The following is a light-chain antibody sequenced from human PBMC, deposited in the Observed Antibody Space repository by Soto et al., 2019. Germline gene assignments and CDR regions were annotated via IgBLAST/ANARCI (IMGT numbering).Light chain of an antibody. CDR2: DVS. V-gene: IGLV7-46*01. CDR3: CSYAGSYTFGVV. Sequence: QAVVTQEPSLTVSPGGTVTLTCGSSTGAVTSGHYPYWFQQKPGQAPRTLIYDVSKRPSGVPDRFSGSKSGNTASLTISGLQAEDEADYYCCSYAGSYTFGVVFGGGTKLTVL. J-gene: IGLJ2*01. CDR1: TGAVTSGHY.